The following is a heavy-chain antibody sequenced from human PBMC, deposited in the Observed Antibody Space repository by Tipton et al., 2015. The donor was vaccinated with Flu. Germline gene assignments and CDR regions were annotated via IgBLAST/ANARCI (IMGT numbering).Heavy chain of an antibody. CDR1: GGSISSGGYY. Sequence: TLSLTCTVSGGSISSGGYYWSWIRQHPGKGLEWIGYIYYSGSTYYNPSLKNRVTISVDTSKNQFSLKLSSVTAADTAVYYCARENTSYYPSGMDVWGQGTTVTVSS. CDR2: IYYSGST. V-gene: IGHV4-31*03. J-gene: IGHJ6*02. CDR3: ARENTSYYPSGMDV. D-gene: IGHD1-26*01.